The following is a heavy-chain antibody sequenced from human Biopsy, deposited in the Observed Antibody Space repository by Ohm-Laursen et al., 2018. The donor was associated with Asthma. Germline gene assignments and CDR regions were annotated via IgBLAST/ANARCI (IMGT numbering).Heavy chain of an antibody. Sequence: SLRLSCAASGFSFNSYGMHWVRQAPGKGLEWVSAISGSGGSTYYADSVKGRFTISRDNSKNTLYLQMNSLRAEDTAVYYCATFPYGDYLPLDYWGQGTLVTASS. CDR2: ISGSGGST. D-gene: IGHD4-17*01. CDR3: ATFPYGDYLPLDY. J-gene: IGHJ4*02. CDR1: GFSFNSYG. V-gene: IGHV3-23*01.